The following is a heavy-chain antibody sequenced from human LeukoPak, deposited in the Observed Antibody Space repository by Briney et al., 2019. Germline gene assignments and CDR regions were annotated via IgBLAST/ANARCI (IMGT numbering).Heavy chain of an antibody. Sequence: GGPLRLSCAASGFTFSSYWMHWVRHVPGKGLVWVSRIKDDDSDTDYADSVKGRFTISRDNAKNTLFLQMNSLRVEDTAVYYCTTIRPDYWGQGTLVTVSS. CDR2: IKDDDSDT. CDR1: GFTFSSYW. CDR3: TTIRPDY. J-gene: IGHJ4*02. D-gene: IGHD3-3*01. V-gene: IGHV3-74*01.